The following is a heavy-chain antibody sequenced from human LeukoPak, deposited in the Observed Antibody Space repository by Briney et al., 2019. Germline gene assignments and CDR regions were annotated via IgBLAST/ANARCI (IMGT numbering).Heavy chain of an antibody. CDR2: ISSSSSYI. V-gene: IGHV3-21*01. CDR3: ARDGIVIAAAGSDY. J-gene: IGHJ4*02. CDR1: GFTFSSYS. Sequence: GGSLRLSCAASGFTFSSYSMNWVRQAPGKGLEWVSSISSSSSYIYYADSVKGRFTISRDNAKNSLYLQMNSLRAEDTAVYYCARDGIVIAAAGSDYWGQGTLVTVSS. D-gene: IGHD6-13*01.